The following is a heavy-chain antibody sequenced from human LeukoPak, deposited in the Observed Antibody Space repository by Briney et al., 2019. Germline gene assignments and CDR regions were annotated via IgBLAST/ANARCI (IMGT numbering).Heavy chain of an antibody. CDR1: GYTFTSNH. Sequence: ASVKVSCKASGYTFTSNHIHWVRQAPGQELEWMGIVNPSGRSTNYAHNFQGRVTMTSDTSTSTVYMELRSLSAEDTAVYYCAREQGQVPGPLVVAGTYYFDYWGQGTRVTVSS. J-gene: IGHJ4*02. V-gene: IGHV1-46*01. CDR2: VNPSGRST. D-gene: IGHD2-15*01. CDR3: AREQGQVPGPLVVAGTYYFDY.